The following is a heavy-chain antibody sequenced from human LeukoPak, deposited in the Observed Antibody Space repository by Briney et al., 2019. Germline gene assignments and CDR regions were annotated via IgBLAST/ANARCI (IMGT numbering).Heavy chain of an antibody. V-gene: IGHV3-23*01. CDR2: ITGHGGFT. Sequence: GGSLRLSCAASXXPXXXXXXXWXGQAPGKALEWVSVITGHGGFTQYADSVKGRFTISRDNSKNTVYLQTNSLRVEDTALYYCVRSLDYWGRGTLVTVSS. CDR1: XXPXXXXX. CDR3: VRSLDY. J-gene: IGHJ4*02.